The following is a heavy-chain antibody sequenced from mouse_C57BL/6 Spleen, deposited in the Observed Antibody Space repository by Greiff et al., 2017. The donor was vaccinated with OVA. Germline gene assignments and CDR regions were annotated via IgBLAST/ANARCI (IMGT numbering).Heavy chain of an antibody. CDR3: TNYYGSSYVAMDY. V-gene: IGHV14-4*01. D-gene: IGHD1-1*01. Sequence: VQLKESGAELVRPGASVKLSCTASGFNIKDDYMHWVKQRPEQGLEWIGWIDPENGDTEYASKFQGKATITADTSSNTAYLQLSSLTSEDTAVYYCTNYYGSSYVAMDYWGQGTSVTVSS. CDR2: IDPENGDT. J-gene: IGHJ4*01. CDR1: GFNIKDDY.